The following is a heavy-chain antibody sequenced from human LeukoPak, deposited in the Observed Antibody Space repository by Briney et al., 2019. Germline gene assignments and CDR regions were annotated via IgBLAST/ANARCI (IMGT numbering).Heavy chain of an antibody. Sequence: SETLSLTCTVSGGSISSSSYYWGWIRQPPGKGLEWIGSIYYSGSTYYNPSLKSRVTISVDTSKNQFSLKLSSVTAADTAVYYCARHSSGYYYYYYMDVWGKGTTVTISS. V-gene: IGHV4-39*01. D-gene: IGHD3-22*01. CDR2: IYYSGST. CDR1: GGSISSSSYY. J-gene: IGHJ6*03. CDR3: ARHSSGYYYYYYMDV.